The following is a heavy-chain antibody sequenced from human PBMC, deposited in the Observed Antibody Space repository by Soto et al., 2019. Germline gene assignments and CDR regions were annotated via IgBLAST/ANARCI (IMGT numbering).Heavy chain of an antibody. Sequence: QVQLVQSGAEVKKPGSSVKVSCKASGGTFSSYAISWVRQAPGQGLEWMGGIIPIFGTANYAQKFQGRVTITADESTSTAYLELSSLRSEDTAVYYCARVEDYYDSSGYPPPNWFDPWCQGTLVTVSS. V-gene: IGHV1-69*01. D-gene: IGHD3-22*01. CDR2: IIPIFGTA. CDR1: GGTFSSYA. J-gene: IGHJ5*02. CDR3: ARVEDYYDSSGYPPPNWFDP.